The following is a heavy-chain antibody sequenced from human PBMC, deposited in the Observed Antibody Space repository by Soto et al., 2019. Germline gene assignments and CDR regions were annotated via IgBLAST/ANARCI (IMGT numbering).Heavy chain of an antibody. Sequence: QVHLVESGRGLVKPGGSLRLSCAASGFTFSDYYMTWIRQAPGKGLEWVSYISSGGSSIYYADSVKGRFTISRDNAKNSLYLQMNSLRAEDTAMYYCASLAIGTIIRGAPDFWGQGSLVIVSS. CDR1: GFTFSDYY. CDR2: ISSGGSSI. D-gene: IGHD3-10*01. J-gene: IGHJ4*02. V-gene: IGHV3-11*01. CDR3: ASLAIGTIIRGAPDF.